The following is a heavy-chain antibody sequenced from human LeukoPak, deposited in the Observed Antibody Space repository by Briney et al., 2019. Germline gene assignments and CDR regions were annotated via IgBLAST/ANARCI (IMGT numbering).Heavy chain of an antibody. CDR3: ARSSGWIIDY. V-gene: IGHV3-7*01. CDR2: IKQDGSNE. D-gene: IGHD5-12*01. J-gene: IGHJ4*02. Sequence: PGGSLRLSCAASEFTVSSHWVNWVRQAPGKGLEWVANIKQDGSNENYVDSVKGRFTISRDTAKNLLYLQMNSLRAEDTAVYYCARSSGWIIDYWGQGILVTVSS. CDR1: EFTVSSHW.